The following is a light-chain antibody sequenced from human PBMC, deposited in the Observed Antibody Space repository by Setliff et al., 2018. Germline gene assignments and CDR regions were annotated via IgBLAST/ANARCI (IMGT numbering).Light chain of an antibody. Sequence: QSVLTQTPSVSGAPGQRVTISCTGSSSNIGAGYDVHWYQHVPGTAPRLLIYGDSNRPSGVPDRFSGSKSGTSASLAIAGLQAGDGADYYCQSYDRSLSDCVFGPGTKVSVL. CDR2: GDS. CDR3: QSYDRSLSDCV. J-gene: IGLJ1*01. CDR1: SSNIGAGYD. V-gene: IGLV1-40*01.